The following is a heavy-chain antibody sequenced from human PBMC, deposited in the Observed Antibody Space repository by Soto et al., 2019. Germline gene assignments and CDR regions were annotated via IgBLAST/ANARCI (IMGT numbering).Heavy chain of an antibody. CDR2: IYYSGST. D-gene: IGHD5-18*01. Sequence: SETLSLTCTVSGGSISSCDYYWSWIRQPPGKGLEWIGYIYYSGSTYYNPSLKSRVTISVDTSKNQFSLKLSSVTAADTAVYYCARVRLVDTAMDLDYWGQGTLVTVSS. CDR1: GGSISSCDYY. J-gene: IGHJ4*02. V-gene: IGHV4-30-4*01. CDR3: ARVRLVDTAMDLDY.